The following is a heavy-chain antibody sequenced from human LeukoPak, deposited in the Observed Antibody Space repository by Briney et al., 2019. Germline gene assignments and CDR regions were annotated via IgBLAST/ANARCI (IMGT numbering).Heavy chain of an antibody. CDR2: INPNGGDT. Sequence: GASVKVSCKASGYTFTGYYMHWVRQAPGQGLQWMGWINPNGGDTNYAQKFQGRVTMTRDTSISTAYMELSRLRSDDTAVYYCARDLEYSSSSEVFDYWGQGTLVTVSS. D-gene: IGHD6-6*01. V-gene: IGHV1-2*02. CDR1: GYTFTGYY. J-gene: IGHJ4*02. CDR3: ARDLEYSSSSEVFDY.